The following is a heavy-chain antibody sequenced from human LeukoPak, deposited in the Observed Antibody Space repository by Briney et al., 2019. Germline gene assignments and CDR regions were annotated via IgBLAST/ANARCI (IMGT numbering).Heavy chain of an antibody. V-gene: IGHV3-23*01. Sequence: PGGTLRLSCAASGFTFSSYGMTWVRQAPGKGLEWVSAISGSGGRTYYADSVKGRFTISRDNSKNTLYLQMNSLRAEDTAVYYCAKVRQPPYYYDSSGYYDYWGQGTLVTVSS. CDR3: AKVRQPPYYYDSSGYYDY. J-gene: IGHJ4*02. D-gene: IGHD3-22*01. CDR2: ISGSGGRT. CDR1: GFTFSSYG.